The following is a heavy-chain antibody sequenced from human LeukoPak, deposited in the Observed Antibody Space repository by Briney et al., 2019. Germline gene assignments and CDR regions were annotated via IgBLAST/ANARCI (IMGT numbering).Heavy chain of an antibody. CDR2: IYYIGST. CDR1: GGSITPYF. V-gene: IGHV4-59*01. D-gene: IGHD3-10*01. Sequence: PSETLSLTCTVSGGSITPYFWSWIRQPPGKGLECIGYIYYIGSTNYNPSLKSRVTISVDTSKNDFSLKLSSVTAADTAEYYCARGKVRGAGSLRYWGQGTLVTVSS. CDR3: ARGKVRGAGSLRY. J-gene: IGHJ4*02.